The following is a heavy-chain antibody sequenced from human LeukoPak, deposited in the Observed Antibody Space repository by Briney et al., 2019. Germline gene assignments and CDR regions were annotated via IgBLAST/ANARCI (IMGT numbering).Heavy chain of an antibody. Sequence: PSETLSLTCTVSGGSINNYYWSWIRKPAGKGLGWIGRIYTRGSTNYNSSLKIRVTISVDTSKNQFSLKLSSVTAADTAVYYCARGRYCSADICSGGDAFDIWGQGTMGSVSS. CDR3: ARGRYCSADICSGGDAFDI. D-gene: IGHD2-15*01. J-gene: IGHJ3*02. V-gene: IGHV4-4*07. CDR1: GGSINNYY. CDR2: IYTRGST.